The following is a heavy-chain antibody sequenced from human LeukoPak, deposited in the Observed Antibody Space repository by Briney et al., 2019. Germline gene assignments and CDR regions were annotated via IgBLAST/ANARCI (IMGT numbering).Heavy chain of an antibody. J-gene: IGHJ4*02. CDR2: INHSGST. Sequence: SETLSLTCAVYGGSFSGYYWSWIRQPPGKGLEWIGEINHSGSTNYNPSLKSRVAISVDTSKNQFSLKLSSVTAADTAVYYCARGGSGYDFWSGHSYYFDYWGQGTLVTVSS. CDR1: GGSFSGYY. CDR3: ARGGSGYDFWSGHSYYFDY. V-gene: IGHV4-34*01. D-gene: IGHD3-3*01.